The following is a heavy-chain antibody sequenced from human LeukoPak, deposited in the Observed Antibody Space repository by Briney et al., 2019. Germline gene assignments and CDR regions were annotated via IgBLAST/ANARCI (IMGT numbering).Heavy chain of an antibody. D-gene: IGHD3-22*01. Sequence: ATVKVSCKASGYSFTSYYMHWVRQAPGHGLEWMGGINPSGGSQTYAQKFQGRVTMTRETSTSTVYMELSSLRSEDAAVYYCARHYYDGGGYWGQGALVTVSS. V-gene: IGHV1-46*01. J-gene: IGHJ4*02. CDR1: GYSFTSYY. CDR3: ARHYYDGGGY. CDR2: INPSGGSQ.